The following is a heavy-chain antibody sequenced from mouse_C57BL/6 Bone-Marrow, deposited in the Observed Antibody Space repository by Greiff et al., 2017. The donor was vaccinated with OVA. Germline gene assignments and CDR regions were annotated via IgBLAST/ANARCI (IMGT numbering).Heavy chain of an antibody. V-gene: IGHV14-4*01. CDR2: IDPANGDT. CDR1: GFNIKDDY. CDR3: TTLAFFAY. J-gene: IGHJ3*01. Sequence: VQLQQSGAELVRPGASVKLSCTASGFNIKDDYMHWVKQRPEQGLEWIGWIDPANGDTEYASKFQGKATITADTSSNTAYLQLSSLTSEDTAVYYCTTLAFFAYWGQGTLVTVSA.